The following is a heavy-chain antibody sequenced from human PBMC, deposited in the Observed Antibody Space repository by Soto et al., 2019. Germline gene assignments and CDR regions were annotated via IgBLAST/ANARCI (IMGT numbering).Heavy chain of an antibody. J-gene: IGHJ4*02. CDR1: GYTFTGYY. Sequence: GASVKVSCKASGYTFTGYYMHWVRQAPGQGLEWMGWINPNSGGTNYAQKFQGRVTMTRDTSISTAYMELSRLRSDDTAVYYCARRGVRGVISGFDYRGQGTLVTVSS. CDR2: INPNSGGT. D-gene: IGHD3-10*01. CDR3: ARRGVRGVISGFDY. V-gene: IGHV1-2*02.